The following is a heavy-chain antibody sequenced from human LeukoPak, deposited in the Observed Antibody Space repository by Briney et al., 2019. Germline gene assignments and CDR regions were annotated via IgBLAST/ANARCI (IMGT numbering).Heavy chain of an antibody. V-gene: IGHV3-66*01. CDR2: IYSGGST. Sequence: GSLRLSCAASGFTVSSNYMSWVRQAPGKGLEWVSVIYSGGSTYYADSVKGRFTISRDNSKTTLYLQMNSLRAEDTAVYYCARDRRYYYYGMDVWGQGTTVTVSS. J-gene: IGHJ6*02. CDR3: ARDRRYYYYGMDV. CDR1: GFTVSSNY.